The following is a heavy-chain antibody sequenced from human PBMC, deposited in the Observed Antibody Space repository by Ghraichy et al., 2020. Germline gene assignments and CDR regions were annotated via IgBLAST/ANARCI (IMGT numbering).Heavy chain of an antibody. V-gene: IGHV3-23*01. CDR3: AKGVTTLVTATFDY. CDR1: GLTFSSYA. D-gene: IGHD4-23*01. J-gene: IGHJ4*02. CDR2: ISGSGGST. Sequence: GGSLRLSCAASGLTFSSYAMSKVRQAPGKGLEWVSAISGSGGSTYYADSVKGRFTISRDNSKNTLYLQMNSLRAEDTAVYYCAKGVTTLVTATFDYWGQGVLVTVSS.